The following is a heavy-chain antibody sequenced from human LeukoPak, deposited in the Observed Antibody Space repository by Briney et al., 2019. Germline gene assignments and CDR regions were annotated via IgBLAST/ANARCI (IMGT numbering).Heavy chain of an antibody. D-gene: IGHD3-9*01. V-gene: IGHV4-30-4*01. Sequence: PSQTLSLTCTVSGGSISSGGYYWSWIRQPPGKGLEWIGYIYYSGSTYYNPSLKSRVTISVDTSKNQFSLKLSSVTAADTAVYYCARTGIRDYFDYWGQGTLVTVSS. CDR1: GGSISSGGYY. CDR3: ARTGIRDYFDY. J-gene: IGHJ4*02. CDR2: IYYSGST.